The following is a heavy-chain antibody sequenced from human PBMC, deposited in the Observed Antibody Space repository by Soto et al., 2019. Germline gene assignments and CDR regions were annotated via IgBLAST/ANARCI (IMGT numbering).Heavy chain of an antibody. J-gene: IGHJ6*02. V-gene: IGHV4-59*01. CDR1: GGSISSYY. Sequence: PSETLSLTCTVSGGSISSYYWTWIRQPPGKGLEWIGYIYYSGSTTYNPSLKSRVTISVDTSKNQFSLMLSSVTTADTSVYYCARVSSMVGRNIVDGMYVWAQGSTGT. D-gene: IGHD3-10*01. CDR2: IYYSGST. CDR3: ARVSSMVGRNIVDGMYV.